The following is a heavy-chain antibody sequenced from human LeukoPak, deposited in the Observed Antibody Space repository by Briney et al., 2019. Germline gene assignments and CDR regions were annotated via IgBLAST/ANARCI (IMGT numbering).Heavy chain of an antibody. CDR2: INPNSGGT. V-gene: IGHV1-2*02. CDR1: GYTFTGYY. D-gene: IGHD3-10*01. Sequence: ASVKVSCKASGYTFTGYYMHWVRQAPGQGLEWTGWINPNSGGTNYAQKFQGRVTMTRDTSISTAYMELSRLRSDDTAVYYCARDQEYYGSGSYLFDYWGQGTLVTVSS. J-gene: IGHJ4*02. CDR3: ARDQEYYGSGSYLFDY.